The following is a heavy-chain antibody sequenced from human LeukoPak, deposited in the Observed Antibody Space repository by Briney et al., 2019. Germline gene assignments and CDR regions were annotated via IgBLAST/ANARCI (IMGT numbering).Heavy chain of an antibody. J-gene: IGHJ4*02. CDR3: ARVRRLSAFDY. Sequence: GGSLRLSCAASGFTFSSYDMHWVRQAPGKGLEWVAFIRSDGSNKYYADSVKGRFTISRDNSKNTLYLQMNSLRAEDTAVYYCARVRRLSAFDYWGQGTLVTVSS. D-gene: IGHD4/OR15-4a*01. CDR1: GFTFSSYD. CDR2: IRSDGSNK. V-gene: IGHV3-30*02.